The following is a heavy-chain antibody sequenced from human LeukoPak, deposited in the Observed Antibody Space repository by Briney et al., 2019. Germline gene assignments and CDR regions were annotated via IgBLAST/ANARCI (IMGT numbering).Heavy chain of an antibody. Sequence: GGSLRLSCAASGFTFSGYPIHWVRQAPGKGLEWVAVIWYDGSNKYYADSVKGRFTISRDNSKNTLYLQMNSLRAEDTAVYYCARSGSYYSFDYWGQGTLVTVSS. J-gene: IGHJ4*02. CDR2: IWYDGSNK. D-gene: IGHD1-26*01. V-gene: IGHV3-33*01. CDR3: ARSGSYYSFDY. CDR1: GFTFSGYP.